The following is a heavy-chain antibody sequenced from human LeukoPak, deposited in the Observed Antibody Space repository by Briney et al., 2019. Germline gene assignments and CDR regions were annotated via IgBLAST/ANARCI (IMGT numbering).Heavy chain of an antibody. CDR1: GFTFSSYA. CDR2: ISGSGGST. V-gene: IGHV3-23*01. D-gene: IGHD2/OR15-2a*01. J-gene: IGHJ4*02. Sequence: GGSLRLSCAASGFTFSSYAMSWVRQAPGKGLEWVSAISGSGGSTYYADSAKGRFTISRDNSKNTLYLQMNSLRAEDTAVYYCAKDRNFRPCVFDYWGQGTLVTVSS. CDR3: AKDRNFRPCVFDY.